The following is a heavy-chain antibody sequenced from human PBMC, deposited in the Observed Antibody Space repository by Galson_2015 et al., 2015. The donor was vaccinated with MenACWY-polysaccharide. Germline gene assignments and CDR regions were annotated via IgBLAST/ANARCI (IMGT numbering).Heavy chain of an antibody. CDR3: AKYSGWYLDWYFDL. Sequence: ETLSLTCTVSGGSVSSGSYYWNWIRQPPGKGLEWIGYIYYSGSTNCSPSLKSRVTISVDTSKNQFSLKLSSVTAADTAVYYCAKYSGWYLDWYFDLWGRGTLVTVSS. V-gene: IGHV4-61*01. D-gene: IGHD6-19*01. J-gene: IGHJ2*01. CDR1: GGSVSSGSYY. CDR2: IYYSGST.